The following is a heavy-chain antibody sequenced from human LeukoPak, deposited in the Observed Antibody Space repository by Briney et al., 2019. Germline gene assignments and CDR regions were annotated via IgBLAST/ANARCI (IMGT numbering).Heavy chain of an antibody. CDR1: GFTFSSYW. CDR2: IKQDGSEK. Sequence: SGGSLRLSCAASGFTFSSYWMSWVRQAPGKGLEWVANIKQDGSEKYYVDSVKGRFTISRDNAKNSLYLQVNSLSAEDTAVYYCGSIGSSWYEDYCGQGTLVTVSS. D-gene: IGHD6-13*01. CDR3: GSIGSSWYEDY. V-gene: IGHV3-7*01. J-gene: IGHJ4*02.